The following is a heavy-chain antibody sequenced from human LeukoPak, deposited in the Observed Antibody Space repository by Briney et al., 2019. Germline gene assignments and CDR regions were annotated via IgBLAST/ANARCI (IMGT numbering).Heavy chain of an antibody. Sequence: SETLSLTCTVSGGSISSYYWSWIRQPPGKGLEWIGYIYYSGSTNYNPSLKSRVTISVDTSKNQFSLKLSSVTAADTAVYYCARASAYYYDSSGHFEYWGQGTLVTVSS. CDR2: IYYSGST. D-gene: IGHD3-22*01. CDR3: ARASAYYYDSSGHFEY. V-gene: IGHV4-59*12. J-gene: IGHJ4*02. CDR1: GGSISSYY.